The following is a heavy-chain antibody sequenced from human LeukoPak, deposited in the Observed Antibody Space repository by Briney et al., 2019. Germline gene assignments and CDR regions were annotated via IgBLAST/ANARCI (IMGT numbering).Heavy chain of an antibody. Sequence: SETLSLTCTVSGGSISSYYWSWIRQPPGKGLEWIAYISYSGDTNYNSSLKSRVTISVDTSKNQFSLKLNSVTAADTAVYYCARLVRDIPTGYWYFDLWGRGTLVTVSS. J-gene: IGHJ2*01. V-gene: IGHV4-59*01. CDR3: ARLVRDIPTGYWYFDL. CDR2: ISYSGDT. CDR1: GGSISSYY. D-gene: IGHD5-12*01.